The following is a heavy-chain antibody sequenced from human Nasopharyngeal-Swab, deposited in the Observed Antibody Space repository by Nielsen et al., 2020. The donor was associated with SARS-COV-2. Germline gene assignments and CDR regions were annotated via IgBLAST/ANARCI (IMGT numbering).Heavy chain of an antibody. J-gene: IGHJ4*02. CDR3: ARKSIAAAGRWVDY. Sequence: WVRQAPGQRLEWMGWINAGNGNIKYSQKFQGRVTITRDTSASTAYMELSSLRSEDTAVYYCARKSIAAAGRWVDYWGQGTLVTVSS. CDR2: INAGNGNI. D-gene: IGHD6-13*01. V-gene: IGHV1-3*01.